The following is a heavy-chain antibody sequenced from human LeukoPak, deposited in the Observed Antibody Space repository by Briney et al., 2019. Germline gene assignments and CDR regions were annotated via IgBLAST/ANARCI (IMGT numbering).Heavy chain of an antibody. CDR1: GFTFSSYA. V-gene: IGHV3-21*01. CDR3: VRITGTGWFDP. CDR2: ISSSRSFI. J-gene: IGHJ5*02. Sequence: GGSLRLSCAASGFTFSSYAMSWVRQAPGKGLEWVSSISSSRSFIYYADSVKGRFTISRDNANKSLFLQMNSLRAEGTAIYYCVRITGTGWFDPWGQGTLVTVSS. D-gene: IGHD1-20*01.